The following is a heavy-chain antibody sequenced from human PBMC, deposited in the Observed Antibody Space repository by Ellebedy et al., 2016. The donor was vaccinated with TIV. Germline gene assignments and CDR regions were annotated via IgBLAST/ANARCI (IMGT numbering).Heavy chain of an antibody. V-gene: IGHV1-2*02. CDR2: INPNSGVT. D-gene: IGHD3-3*01. Sequence: ASVKVSXXASGYTFTGYYMHWVRQAPGQGLEWMGWINPNSGVTHSAKKFQGRVTMTRDTSISTAYMELNGLRSDDTAVYYCARSPRLGGDRDFWSGYYREPDAFDIWGQGTMVTVSS. J-gene: IGHJ3*02. CDR3: ARSPRLGGDRDFWSGYYREPDAFDI. CDR1: GYTFTGYY.